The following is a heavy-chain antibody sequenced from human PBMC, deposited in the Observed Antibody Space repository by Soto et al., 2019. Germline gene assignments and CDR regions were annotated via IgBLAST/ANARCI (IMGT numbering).Heavy chain of an antibody. CDR3: AREGILYDSSGYYSFDI. CDR2: ISSSGSTI. CDR1: GFTFSDYY. J-gene: IGHJ3*02. D-gene: IGHD3-22*01. Sequence: PGGSLRLSCAASGFTFSDYYMSWIRQAPGKGLEWVSYISSSGSTIYYADSVKGRFTISRDNAKNSLYLQMNSLRAEDTAAYYCAREGILYDSSGYYSFDIWGQGTMVTVSS. V-gene: IGHV3-11*01.